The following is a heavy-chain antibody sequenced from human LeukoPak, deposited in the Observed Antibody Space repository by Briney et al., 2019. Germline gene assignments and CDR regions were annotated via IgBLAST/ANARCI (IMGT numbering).Heavy chain of an antibody. CDR1: GGSISSYY. D-gene: IGHD3-9*01. CDR2: IYTSGST. J-gene: IGHJ3*02. V-gene: IGHV4-4*07. Sequence: SETLSLTCTVSGGSISSYYWSWIRQPAGKGLEWIGRIYTSGSTNYNPSLKSRVTMSVDTSKNQFSLKLSSVTAADTAVYYCARSGYDILTGWTFDIWGQGTMVTVSS. CDR3: ARSGYDILTGWTFDI.